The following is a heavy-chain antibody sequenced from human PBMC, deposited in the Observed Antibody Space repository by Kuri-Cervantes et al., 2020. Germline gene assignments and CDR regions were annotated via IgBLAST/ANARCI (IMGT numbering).Heavy chain of an antibody. CDR1: GFTFSDYY. J-gene: IGHJ2*01. Sequence: GESLKISCAASGFTFSDYYMSWIRQAPGKGLEWVSYISSSGSTIYYADSVKGRFTISRDNAKNSLYLQMNSLRAKDTALYYCAKDNRIPRYSSSWNDWYFDLWGRGTLVTVSS. D-gene: IGHD6-13*01. CDR3: AKDNRIPRYSSSWNDWYFDL. V-gene: IGHV3-11*01. CDR2: ISSSGSTI.